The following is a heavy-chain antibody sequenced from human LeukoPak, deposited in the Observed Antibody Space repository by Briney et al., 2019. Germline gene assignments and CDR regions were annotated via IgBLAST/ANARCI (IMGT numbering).Heavy chain of an antibody. CDR3: ASQEIATLDY. CDR2: INHSGST. CDR1: GGSFSGYY. V-gene: IGHV4-34*01. J-gene: IGHJ4*02. D-gene: IGHD6-13*01. Sequence: PSETLSLTCAVYGGSFSGYYWSWIRQPPGKGLEWIGEINHSGSTNYNPSLKSRVTISVDTSKNQFSLKLSSVTAADTAVYYCASQEIATLDYWGQGTLVTVSS.